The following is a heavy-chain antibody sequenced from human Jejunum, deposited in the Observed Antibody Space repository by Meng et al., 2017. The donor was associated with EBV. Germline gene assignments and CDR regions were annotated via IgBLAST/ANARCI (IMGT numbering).Heavy chain of an antibody. V-gene: IGHV3-74*01. CDR2: INGDGSRT. J-gene: IGHJ4*02. CDR1: GFTFSGFW. CDR3: AKDRNYYIDY. Sequence: EVDGVELGVGVIHRGGSLSLSWSASGFTFSGFWMYWVRQVPGKGLVWISRINGDGSRTTYADSVKDRFTISRDNAKNTLYLQMNSLRAEDTAVYYCAKDRNYYIDYWGQGTLVTVSS.